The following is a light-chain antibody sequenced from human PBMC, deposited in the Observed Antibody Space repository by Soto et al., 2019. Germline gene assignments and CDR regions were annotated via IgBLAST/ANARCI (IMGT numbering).Light chain of an antibody. CDR1: QSISSW. Sequence: DIQMTQSPSTLSASVGDRVTITCRASQSISSWLAWYQQKPGKAPKLLIYKASSFESGVPSRFSGSGSGTEFTLTISSLQPEDSAIYYSQQRNIWPPVTFGQGTRLEIK. CDR2: KAS. V-gene: IGKV1-5*03. CDR3: QQRNIWPPVT. J-gene: IGKJ5*01.